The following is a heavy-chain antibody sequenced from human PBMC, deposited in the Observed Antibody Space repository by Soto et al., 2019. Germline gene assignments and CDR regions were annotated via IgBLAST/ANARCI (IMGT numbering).Heavy chain of an antibody. CDR2: INAGNGNT. J-gene: IGHJ6*03. V-gene: IGHV1-3*01. Sequence: QVQLVQSGAEVKKPGASVKVSCKASGYTFTSYAMHWVRQAPGQRLEWMGWINAGNGNTKYSQKFQGRVTITRDTSASTAYMELSSLGSEDTAVYYCARAGTDYYGSGSYDYYYYMDVWGKGTTVTVSS. CDR1: GYTFTSYA. CDR3: ARAGTDYYGSGSYDYYYYMDV. D-gene: IGHD3-10*01.